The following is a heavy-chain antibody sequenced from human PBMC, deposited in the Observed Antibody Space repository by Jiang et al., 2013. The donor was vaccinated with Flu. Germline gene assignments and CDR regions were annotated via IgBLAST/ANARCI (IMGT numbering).Heavy chain of an antibody. CDR3: ARNDFRRGWYGSWFDS. CDR1: GGSFTTYY. CDR2: TNHKRRA. Sequence: LLKPSETLSLTCAVYGGSFTTYYWSWIRQSPGGGLEWIGETNHKRRASYNPSLESRVSIGVDARLNQVSLTVASVTAADTAVYYCARNDFRRGWYGSWFDSWGQGVLVTVSS. V-gene: IGHV4-34*01. D-gene: IGHD6-19*01. J-gene: IGHJ5*01.